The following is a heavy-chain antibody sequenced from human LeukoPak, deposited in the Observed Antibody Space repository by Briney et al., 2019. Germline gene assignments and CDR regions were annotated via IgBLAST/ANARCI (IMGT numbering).Heavy chain of an antibody. CDR3: ARAEGLFSGSVYGMDV. CDR1: GLTFSSHA. J-gene: IGHJ6*02. CDR2: ISGSGGYT. Sequence: PGGSLRLSCAASGLTFSSHAMSWVRQAPGKGLEWVSGISGSGGYTYYADSVKGRFTISRDNSKNTLYLQMNGLRAEDSAVYYCARAEGLFSGSVYGMDVWGQGTTVTVSS. V-gene: IGHV3-23*01. D-gene: IGHD3-10*01.